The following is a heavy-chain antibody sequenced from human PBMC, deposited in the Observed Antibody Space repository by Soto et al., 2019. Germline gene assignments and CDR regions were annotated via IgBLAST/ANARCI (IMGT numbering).Heavy chain of an antibody. CDR3: ARDGRWLQLSPRYYYYHYGMDV. D-gene: IGHD5-12*01. V-gene: IGHV3-49*04. J-gene: IGHJ6*02. Sequence: PGGSLRLSCTASGFTFGDYAMSWVRQAPGKGLEWVGFIRSKGSGGTSEYAASVKGRFTVSRDNSKNTLYLQMNSLRAEDTAVYYCARDGRWLQLSPRYYYYHYGMDVWGQGTTVTVSS. CDR1: GFTFGDYA. CDR2: IRSKGSGGTS.